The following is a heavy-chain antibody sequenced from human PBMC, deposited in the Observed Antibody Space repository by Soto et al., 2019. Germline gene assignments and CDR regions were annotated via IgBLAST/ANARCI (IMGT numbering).Heavy chain of an antibody. CDR2: ISVSGGST. CDR3: SKEDSGSFFDAFDI. Sequence: GGTLRLTCAASGFTFSSYDMSCVRQAPGKGLEWVSAISVSGGSTYYADSLKGGFTISRDNSKNTLYLQMNSLRAEDAAVDYCSKEDSGSFFDAFDIWGQGTMVTVSS. CDR1: GFTFSSYD. V-gene: IGHV3-23*01. D-gene: IGHD1-26*01. J-gene: IGHJ3*02.